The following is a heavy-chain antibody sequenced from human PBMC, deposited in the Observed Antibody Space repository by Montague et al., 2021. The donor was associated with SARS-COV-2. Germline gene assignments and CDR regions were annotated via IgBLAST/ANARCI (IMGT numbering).Heavy chain of an antibody. CDR2: IDWDDDK. CDR3: ATTIYDYVWGTRVEFDY. D-gene: IGHD3-16*01. Sequence: PALVKPTQTLTLTCTFSGFPLSTSGMCVSWIRQPPGKALEWLALIDWDDDKYYGTSLKTRLTISKDTSKNQVVLTMTNMDPVDTATYYCATTIYDYVWGTRVEFDYWSQGTLVTVSS. J-gene: IGHJ4*02. CDR1: GFPLSTSGMC. V-gene: IGHV2-70*01.